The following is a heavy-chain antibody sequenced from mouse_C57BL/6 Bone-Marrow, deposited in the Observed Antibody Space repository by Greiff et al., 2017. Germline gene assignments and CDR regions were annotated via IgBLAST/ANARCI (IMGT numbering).Heavy chain of an antibody. CDR3: ARGTGTGFDY. D-gene: IGHD4-1*01. CDR1: GYTFTSYW. CDR2: IHPNSGST. Sequence: VQLHQPGAELVKPGASVKLSCKASGYTFTSYWMHWVKQRPGQGLEWIGMIHPNSGSTNYNEKFKSKATLTVDKSSSTAYMQLSSLTSEDSSVYYCARGTGTGFDYWGQGTTLTVSS. J-gene: IGHJ2*01. V-gene: IGHV1-64*01.